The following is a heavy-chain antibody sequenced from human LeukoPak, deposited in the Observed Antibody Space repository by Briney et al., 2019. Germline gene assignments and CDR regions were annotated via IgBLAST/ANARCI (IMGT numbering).Heavy chain of an antibody. CDR3: VRPGQSSWWVYFNY. CDR1: GGSISSYY. J-gene: IGHJ4*02. Sequence: SETLSLTCTVSGGSISSYYWTWIRQPPGKGLEWIGYIHPSGSTNYNPSLKSRVTMSVDTSKNQFSLRLTSVTAADTAVYYCVRPGQSSWWVYFNYWGQGTVVTVSS. D-gene: IGHD2-15*01. CDR2: IHPSGST. V-gene: IGHV4-4*09.